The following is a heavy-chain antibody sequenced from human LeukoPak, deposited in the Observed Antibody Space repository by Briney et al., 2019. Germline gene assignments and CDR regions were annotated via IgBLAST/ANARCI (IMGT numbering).Heavy chain of an antibody. CDR1: GFTFSTYW. V-gene: IGHV3-7*01. CDR2: IKQDGSEK. CDR3: ARDSAGNDY. Sequence: GGSLRLSCAASGFTFSTYWMSWVRQAPGKVLEWVANIKQDGSEKYYVDSVKGRFTISRDNAKNSVYLQMNSLRAEDTAMYDCARDSAGNDYWAREPWSPSPQ. D-gene: IGHD6-13*01. J-gene: IGHJ4*02.